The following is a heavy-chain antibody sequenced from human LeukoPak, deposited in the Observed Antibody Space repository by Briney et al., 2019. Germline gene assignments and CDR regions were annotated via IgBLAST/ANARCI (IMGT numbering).Heavy chain of an antibody. J-gene: IGHJ4*02. CDR2: IYDSDST. CDR3: AKDVGGVNSGFDY. Sequence: SGGSLRLSCVASGFSVRTNYMNWVRQAPGKRPEWVAIIYDSDSTYYTDSVKGRFTISRDNSKNTLYLQMNSLRAEDTAVYYCAKDVGGVNSGFDYWGQGTLVTVSS. V-gene: IGHV3-53*01. D-gene: IGHD3-16*01. CDR1: GFSVRTNY.